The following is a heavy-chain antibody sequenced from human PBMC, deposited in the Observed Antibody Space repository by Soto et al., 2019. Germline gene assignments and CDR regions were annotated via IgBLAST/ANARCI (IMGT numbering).Heavy chain of an antibody. J-gene: IGHJ4*02. CDR2: INAGNSNT. CDR3: ARDYYDILTGLDY. D-gene: IGHD3-9*01. V-gene: IGHV1-3*01. CDR1: GYTFTSYA. Sequence: ASVKVSCKASGYTFTSYAMHWVRQAPGQRLEWMGWINAGNSNTKYSQKFQGRVTITRDTSASTAYMELSSLRSEDTAVYYCARDYYDILTGLDYWGQGTLVTVSS.